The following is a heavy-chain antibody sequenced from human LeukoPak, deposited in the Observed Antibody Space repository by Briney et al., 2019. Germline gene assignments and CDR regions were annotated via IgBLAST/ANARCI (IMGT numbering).Heavy chain of an antibody. D-gene: IGHD5-18*01. V-gene: IGHV1-8*01. CDR2: MNPNSGNT. CDR3: ARGLIDSYAPDIDY. J-gene: IGHJ4*02. Sequence: ASVKVSCKASGYTFTSYDINWVRQATGRGLEWMGWMNPNSGNTGYAQKFQGRVTMTRNTSISTAYMELSSLRSEDTAVYYCARGLIDSYAPDIDYWGQGTLVTVSS. CDR1: GYTFTSYD.